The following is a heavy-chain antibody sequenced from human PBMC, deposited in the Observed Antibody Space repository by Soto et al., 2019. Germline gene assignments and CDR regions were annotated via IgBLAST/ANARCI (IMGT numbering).Heavy chain of an antibody. CDR3: ARELSSYDSRGYADAFDI. CDR2: VYYTGST. D-gene: IGHD3-22*01. Sequence: WIWIRQPPGKGLEWIGYVYYTGSTTYNPSLKSRVTISVDTSKNQFSLRLSSVTAADTAVYYCARELSSYDSRGYADAFDIWGQGTMVTVSS. J-gene: IGHJ3*02. V-gene: IGHV4-59*01.